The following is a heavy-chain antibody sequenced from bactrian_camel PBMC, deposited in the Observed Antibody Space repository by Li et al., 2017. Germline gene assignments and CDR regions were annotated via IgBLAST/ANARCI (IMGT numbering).Heavy chain of an antibody. J-gene: IGHJ4*01. V-gene: IGHV3S59*01. Sequence: DVQLVESGGGSVQAGGSLRPSCTASGSTDSALCMAWFRQVPGKERELVASVAGGSGYYADSVKGRFTYSEDNAKNTVYLQMNRLKSEDSALYYCATGVRGDWSRYKPVSQGTQVTVS. D-gene: IGHD5*01. CDR2: SVAGGSG. CDR1: GSTDSALC.